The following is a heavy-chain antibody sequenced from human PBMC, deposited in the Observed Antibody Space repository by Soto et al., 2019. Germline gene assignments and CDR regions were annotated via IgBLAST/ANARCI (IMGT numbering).Heavy chain of an antibody. V-gene: IGHV1-69*12. D-gene: IGHD2-2*01. J-gene: IGHJ6*02. CDR2: IIPIFGTA. CDR1: GGTFSSYA. CDR3: ASPNIVLLPAAIAYYYYGMDV. Sequence: QVQLVQSGAEVKKPGSSVKVSCKASGGTFSSYAISWVRQAPGQGLEWMGGIIPIFGTANYAQKFQGRVTITADESTSRAYMELSSLRSEDTAVYYCASPNIVLLPAAIAYYYYGMDVWGQGTTVTVSS.